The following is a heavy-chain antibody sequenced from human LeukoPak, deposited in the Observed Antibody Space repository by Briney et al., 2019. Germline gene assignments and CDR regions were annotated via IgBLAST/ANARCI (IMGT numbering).Heavy chain of an antibody. Sequence: SETLSLTCGVSGYSINSVYSGTWLRQRPGKGLEWIGNIYHSGYAYYNPSLKSRVTIPLDASKNQFSLRLSSVTAADTAVYYCARNSSLTTLKGGWFDPWGQGTLVTVSS. V-gene: IGHV4-38-2*01. CDR3: ARNSSLTTLKGGWFDP. CDR2: IYHSGYA. J-gene: IGHJ5*02. D-gene: IGHD4-11*01. CDR1: GYSINSVYS.